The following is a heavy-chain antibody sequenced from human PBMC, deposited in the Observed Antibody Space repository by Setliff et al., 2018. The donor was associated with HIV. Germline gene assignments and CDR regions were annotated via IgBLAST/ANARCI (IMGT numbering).Heavy chain of an antibody. Sequence: ASVKVSCKASGYTFTGYYMHWVRQAPGQGLEWMGWINPSGGSTSYAQKFQGRVTMTRDTSTNTVCMELSSLRSEDTAVYYCARGVPVLRYFDWLSRLGYWGQGTLVTVSS. D-gene: IGHD3-9*01. J-gene: IGHJ4*02. CDR3: ARGVPVLRYFDWLSRLGY. CDR1: GYTFTGYY. CDR2: INPSGGST. V-gene: IGHV1-46*01.